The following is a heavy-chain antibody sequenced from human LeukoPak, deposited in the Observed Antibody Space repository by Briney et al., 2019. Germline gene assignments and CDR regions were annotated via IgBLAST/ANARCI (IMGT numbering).Heavy chain of an antibody. Sequence: GGSLRLSCAASGFTFSSYWMGWVRQAPGKGLEWVANIKQDGSEKYYVDSVKGRFTISRDNAKNSLYLQMNSLRAEDTAVYYCASEGALAPDRLDYWGQGTLVTVSS. CDR1: GFTFSSYW. CDR3: ASEGALAPDRLDY. CDR2: IKQDGSEK. J-gene: IGHJ4*02. V-gene: IGHV3-7*01. D-gene: IGHD3-3*02.